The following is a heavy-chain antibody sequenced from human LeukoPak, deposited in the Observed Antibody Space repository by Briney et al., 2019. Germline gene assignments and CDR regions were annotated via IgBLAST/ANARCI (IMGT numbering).Heavy chain of an antibody. CDR3: ARGQQWFDP. D-gene: IGHD6-13*01. CDR1: GGSISGYY. J-gene: IGHJ5*02. CDR2: IYSSGST. Sequence: PSETLSLTCTVSGGSISGYYWTWIRQPPGKGLEWIGYIYSSGSTKYNPSLKSPITISVDTSKNQLSLKLSSVTAADTAVYYCARGQQWFDPWGQGTLVTVPS. V-gene: IGHV4-59*12.